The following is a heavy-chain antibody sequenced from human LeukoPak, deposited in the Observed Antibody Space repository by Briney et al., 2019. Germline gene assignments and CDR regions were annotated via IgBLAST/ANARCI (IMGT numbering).Heavy chain of an antibody. CDR1: GFTFSSYA. CDR2: ISGSGGST. D-gene: IGHD2-8*01. CDR3: AKSSSYCTNGVCYTYYYYGMDV. J-gene: IGHJ6*02. Sequence: GGSLRLSCAASGFTFSSYATSWVRQAPGKGLEWVSAISGSGGSTYYADSVKGRFTISRDNSKNTLYLQMNSLRAEDTAVYYCAKSSSYCTNGVCYTYYYYGMDVWGQGTTVTVSS. V-gene: IGHV3-23*01.